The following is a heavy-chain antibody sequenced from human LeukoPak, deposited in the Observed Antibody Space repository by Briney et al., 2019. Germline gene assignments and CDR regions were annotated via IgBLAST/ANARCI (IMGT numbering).Heavy chain of an antibody. CDR2: TIGGNGPA. CDR1: GLSFRDAW. J-gene: IGHJ4*02. Sequence: GGSLRLSCAVSGLSFRDAWLCWVRQAPGKGLEWSGRTIGGNGPADYAAPVNRRYPITRDYSKDTRYRHMDSVETDDTAVYYCTWMATVVTVDIWGQGTLVTVSS. V-gene: IGHV3-15*01. CDR3: TWMATVVTVDI. D-gene: IGHD4-23*01.